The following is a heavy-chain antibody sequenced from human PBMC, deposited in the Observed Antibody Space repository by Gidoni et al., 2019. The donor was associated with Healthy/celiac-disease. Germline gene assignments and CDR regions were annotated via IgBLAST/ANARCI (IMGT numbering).Heavy chain of an antibody. J-gene: IGHJ6*02. CDR3: ARDLDFPSYYYGMDV. Sequence: MHWVRQAPGKGLVWVSRINSDGSSTSYADSVKGRFTISRDNAKNTLYLQMNSLRAEDTAVYYCARDLDFPSYYYGMDVWGQGTTVTVSS. D-gene: IGHD3-9*01. V-gene: IGHV3-74*01. CDR2: INSDGSST.